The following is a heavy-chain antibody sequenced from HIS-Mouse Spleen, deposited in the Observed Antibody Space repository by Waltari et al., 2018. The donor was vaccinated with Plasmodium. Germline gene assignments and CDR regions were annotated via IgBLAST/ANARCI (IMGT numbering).Heavy chain of an antibody. J-gene: IGHJ4*02. CDR3: ATASPNYGDLYYFDY. CDR2: INPNSGGT. V-gene: IGHV1-2*02. CDR1: GYTFTGHY. D-gene: IGHD4-17*01. Sequence: QVQLVQSGAEVKKPGASVKVSCKASGYTFTGHYMHWVRQAPGQGLEWMGWINPNSGGTNYAQKFQGRVTMTRDTSISAAYMELSRLRSDDTAVYYCATASPNYGDLYYFDYWGQGTLVTVSS.